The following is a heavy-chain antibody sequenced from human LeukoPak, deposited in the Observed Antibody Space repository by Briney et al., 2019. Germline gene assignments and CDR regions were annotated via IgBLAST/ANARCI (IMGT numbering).Heavy chain of an antibody. J-gene: IGHJ4*02. CDR3: ARGRSCGGDCYQYYFDY. Sequence: ASVKVSCKASGYTFTSYGINWVRQATGQGLEWMGWMNPNSGNTGYAQKFQGRVTMTRNTSISTAYMELSSLRSEDTAVYYCARGRSCGGDCYQYYFDYWGQGTLVTVSS. V-gene: IGHV1-8*02. CDR1: GYTFTSYG. CDR2: MNPNSGNT. D-gene: IGHD2-21*02.